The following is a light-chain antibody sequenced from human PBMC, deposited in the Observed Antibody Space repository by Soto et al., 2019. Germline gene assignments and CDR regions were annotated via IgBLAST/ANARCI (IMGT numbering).Light chain of an antibody. CDR2: TAS. J-gene: IGKJ4*01. V-gene: IGKV3-20*01. CDR3: QQFGTTLT. CDR1: HSLTSKY. Sequence: EFGLTKYPGALSLSAGESATLSCMTSHSLTSKYLAWYQQKPGRAPRLLIYTASTRATDIPDRFSGRGSGTDFTLTISRLEPEDFAVYFCQQFGTTLTFGGGTKVDI.